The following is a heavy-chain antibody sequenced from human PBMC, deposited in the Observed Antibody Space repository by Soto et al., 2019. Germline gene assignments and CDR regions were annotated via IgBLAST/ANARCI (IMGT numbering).Heavy chain of an antibody. CDR1: GFRFNNYG. CDR3: AREDSIIIPAVSDF. V-gene: IGHV3-21*01. CDR2: LSKSDYT. D-gene: IGHD2-2*01. Sequence: GGSLRLSCPVSGFRFNNYGINWVLQAPGKGLEWVSSLSKSDYTYYSDSVKGRFTISRDNAKNSVSLQMNTLRVEDTAVYYCAREDSIIIPAVSDFWGQGTLVTVSS. J-gene: IGHJ4*02.